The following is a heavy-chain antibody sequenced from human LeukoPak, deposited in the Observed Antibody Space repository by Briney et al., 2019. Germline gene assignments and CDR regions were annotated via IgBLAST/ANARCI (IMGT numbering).Heavy chain of an antibody. CDR1: GYTFTGYY. CDR3: AKGLLTGINWYFDL. D-gene: IGHD7-27*01. CDR2: INPHSGGT. V-gene: IGHV1-2*02. J-gene: IGHJ2*01. Sequence: ASVKVSCKASGYTFTGYYIHWVRQAPGQGLEWMGWINPHSGGTHYAQKVQGRVTMTTDTSISTAYMEVSSLRSDDTAVYYCAKGLLTGINWYFDLWGRGTLVTVSS.